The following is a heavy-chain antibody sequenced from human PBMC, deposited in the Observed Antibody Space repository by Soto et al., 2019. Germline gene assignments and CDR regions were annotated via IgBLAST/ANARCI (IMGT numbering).Heavy chain of an antibody. CDR1: GYTFTGYY. J-gene: IGHJ4*02. CDR2: INPNGGDT. D-gene: IGHD7-27*01. CDR3: AKLGRSKYYFDY. V-gene: IGHV1-2*02. Sequence: ASVKVSCKASGYTFTGYYMHWVRQAPGQGLEWMGWINPNGGDTNYAQKFQGRVTMTRDTSISTAYMELSRLRSDDTAVYYCAKLGRSKYYFDYWGQGTLVTVSS.